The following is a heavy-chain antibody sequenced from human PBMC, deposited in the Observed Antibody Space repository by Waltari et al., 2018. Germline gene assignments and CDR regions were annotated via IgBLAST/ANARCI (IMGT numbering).Heavy chain of an antibody. D-gene: IGHD2-15*01. J-gene: IGHJ4*02. CDR3: ARDRGRGLYLDS. CDR1: GDPVSSSYW. CDR2: VHGSGRS. V-gene: IGHV4-4*02. Sequence: QLRLQESGPGLVKPSGTLSLTCGVFGDPVSSSYWGSWVRQPPGKGLEWKGQVHGSGRSNSNPSFASRVTVSLDTSKNEISLRLSSATASDTAVYYCARDRGRGLYLDSWGPGTQVTVS.